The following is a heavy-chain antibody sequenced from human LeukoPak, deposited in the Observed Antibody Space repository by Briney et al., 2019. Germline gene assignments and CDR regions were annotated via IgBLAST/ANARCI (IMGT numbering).Heavy chain of an antibody. J-gene: IGHJ6*02. CDR1: GFTFSNYG. Sequence: GGSLRLSSAASGFTFSNYGMHCIRQAPGKGLEWVAFISYDGIMAFISFDGSNRHYVDSAKGRFTISRDNSKNTLYLQMNTVRAEDTAVYYCAKDVGLRSYRYYGFDVWGQGTTVTVSS. D-gene: IGHD1-26*01. CDR3: AKDVGLRSYRYYGFDV. CDR2: ISYDGIMAFISFDGSNR. V-gene: IGHV3-30*18.